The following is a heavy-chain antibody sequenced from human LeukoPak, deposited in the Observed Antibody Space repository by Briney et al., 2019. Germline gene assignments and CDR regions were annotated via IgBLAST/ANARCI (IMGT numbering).Heavy chain of an antibody. CDR3: ARRSTEQWPYYYYGMDV. D-gene: IGHD6-19*01. V-gene: IGHV4-39*01. J-gene: IGHJ6*02. Sequence: SETLSLTCTVSGGSISSSNYYWGWIRQPPGKGLEWIGSIYYSGSTYYNPSLKSRVTISVDTSKNQFSLKLSSVTAADTAVYYCARRSTEQWPYYYYGMDVWGQGTTVTVSS. CDR2: IYYSGST. CDR1: GGSISSSNYY.